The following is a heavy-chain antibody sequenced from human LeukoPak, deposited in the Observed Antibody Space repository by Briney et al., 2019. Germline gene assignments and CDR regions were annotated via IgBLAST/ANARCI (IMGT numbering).Heavy chain of an antibody. Sequence: SETLSLTCAVYGGSFSGYYWSWIRQPPGKGLEWIGEINHSGSTNYNPSLKSRVTISVDTSKNQFSLKLSPVTAADTAVYYCARGGRDGYNYWEYWGQGTLVTVSS. CDR2: INHSGST. CDR3: ARGGRDGYNYWEY. V-gene: IGHV4-34*01. J-gene: IGHJ4*02. D-gene: IGHD5-12*01. CDR1: GGSFSGYY.